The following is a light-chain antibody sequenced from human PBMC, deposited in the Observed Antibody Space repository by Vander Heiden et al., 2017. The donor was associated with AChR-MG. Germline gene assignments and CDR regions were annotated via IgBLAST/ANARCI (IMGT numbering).Light chain of an antibody. CDR3: QVWDTSSVI. J-gene: IGLJ2*01. CDR1: DSGNKP. Sequence: SYVLTQPPSVSVAPGATARLICGGTDSGNKPLHWYQQKPGQAPVLVVYDDSDRPSGIPERFSGSNSDNTATLTISRVEVGDEADYYCQVWDTSSVIFGGGTKLTVL. V-gene: IGLV3-21*02. CDR2: DDS.